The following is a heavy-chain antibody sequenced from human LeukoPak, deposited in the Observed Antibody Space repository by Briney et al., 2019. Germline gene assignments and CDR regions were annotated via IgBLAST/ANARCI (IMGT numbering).Heavy chain of an antibody. CDR3: ARDAQAFHDYGVFDY. CDR1: GGTFSSYA. Sequence: ASVTVSCKTSGGTFSSYAISWVRQAPGQGLEWMGGIIPIFGTANYAQKFQGRVTITADESTSTAYMELSSLRSEDTAVYYCARDAQAFHDYGVFDYWGQGTLVTVSS. D-gene: IGHD4-17*01. CDR2: IIPIFGTA. V-gene: IGHV1-69*13. J-gene: IGHJ4*02.